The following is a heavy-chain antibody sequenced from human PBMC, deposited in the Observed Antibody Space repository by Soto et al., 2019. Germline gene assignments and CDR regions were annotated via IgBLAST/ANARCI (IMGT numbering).Heavy chain of an antibody. J-gene: IGHJ4*02. CDR2: IYYSGST. D-gene: IGHD1-26*01. Sequence: QVQLQESGPGLVKPSETLSLTCTVSGGTISSWYWSWIRQPPWKGLEWIGYIYYSGSTNCNPSLKSRVTISVDTSKNQFSLKLSSVTAADTAVYYCARRYGSAIDYWGQGTLVTVSS. V-gene: IGHV4-59*08. CDR3: ARRYGSAIDY. CDR1: GGTISSWY.